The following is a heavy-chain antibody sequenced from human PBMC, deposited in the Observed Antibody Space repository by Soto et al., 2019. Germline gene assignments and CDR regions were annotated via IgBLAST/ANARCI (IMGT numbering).Heavy chain of an antibody. V-gene: IGHV3-33*01. CDR2: IWYDGSNK. D-gene: IGHD6-13*01. CDR3: ATAGWYSSPIPFDY. Sequence: PGGSLRLSCAASGVTFSSYGMHGVRQAPGKGLEWVAVIWYDGSNKYYADSVKGRFTISRDNSKNTLYLQMNSLRAEDTAVYYCATAGWYSSPIPFDYWGQGTLVTVSS. CDR1: GVTFSSYG. J-gene: IGHJ4*02.